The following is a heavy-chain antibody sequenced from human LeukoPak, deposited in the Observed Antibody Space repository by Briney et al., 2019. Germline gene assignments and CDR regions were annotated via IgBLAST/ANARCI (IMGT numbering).Heavy chain of an antibody. CDR1: GGSFSGYY. J-gene: IGHJ5*02. Sequence: SQTLSLTCAVYGGSFSGYYWSWIRQPPGKGLEWIGEINHSGSTNYNPSLKSRVTISVDTSKNQFSLKLSSVTAADTAVYYCARRRRWGSGSYGNWFDPWGQGTLVTVSS. CDR2: INHSGST. D-gene: IGHD3-10*01. V-gene: IGHV4-34*01. CDR3: ARRRRWGSGSYGNWFDP.